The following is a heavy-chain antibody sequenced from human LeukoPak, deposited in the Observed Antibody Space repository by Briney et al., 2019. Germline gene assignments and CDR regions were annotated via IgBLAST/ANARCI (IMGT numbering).Heavy chain of an antibody. J-gene: IGHJ6*03. Sequence: PGGSLRLSCAASGFTFSSYSMNWVRQAPGKGLEWVSSISSSSSYIYYADSVKGRFTISRDNAKNSLYLQMNSLRAEDTAVYYCARIRFLDYYYYMDVWGKGTTVTVSS. V-gene: IGHV3-21*01. CDR3: ARIRFLDYYYYMDV. D-gene: IGHD3-3*01. CDR2: ISSSSSYI. CDR1: GFTFSSYS.